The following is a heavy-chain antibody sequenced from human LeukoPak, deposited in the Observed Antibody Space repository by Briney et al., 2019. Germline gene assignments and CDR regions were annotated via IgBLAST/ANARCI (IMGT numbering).Heavy chain of an antibody. J-gene: IGHJ4*02. CDR3: ARHRWLPIDY. D-gene: IGHD5-12*01. CDR1: GGSINSDSYY. CDR2: IYISGST. V-gene: IGHV4-61*02. Sequence: SETLSLTCTVSGGSINSDSYYWSWIRQPAGKGLEWIGRIYISGSTNYNPSLKSRVTISVDTSKNQFSLKLSSVTAADTAVYYCARHRWLPIDYWGQGTLVTVSS.